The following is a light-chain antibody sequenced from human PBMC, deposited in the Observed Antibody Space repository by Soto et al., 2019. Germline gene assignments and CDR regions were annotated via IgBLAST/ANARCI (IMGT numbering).Light chain of an antibody. CDR1: QSVSSSY. J-gene: IGKJ2*01. V-gene: IGKV3D-7*01. CDR2: GAS. Sequence: PGERVTLSCRASQSVSSSYLTWYQQKPGQAPRLLIYGASTRATGITARFSGSGSGTDFTLTISSLQPEDFAVYYCQQDYNTFGQGTK. CDR3: QQDYNT.